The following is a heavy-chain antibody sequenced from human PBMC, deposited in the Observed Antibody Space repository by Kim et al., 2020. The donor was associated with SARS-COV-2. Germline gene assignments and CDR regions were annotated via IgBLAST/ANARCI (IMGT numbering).Heavy chain of an antibody. CDR3: GRGSGSYGFDY. Sequence: YADSVKGRFTISRDKAKNTLYLQMNSLRAEDTAVYYCGRGSGSYGFDYWGQGILVTVSS. J-gene: IGHJ4*02. D-gene: IGHD1-26*01. V-gene: IGHV3-74*01.